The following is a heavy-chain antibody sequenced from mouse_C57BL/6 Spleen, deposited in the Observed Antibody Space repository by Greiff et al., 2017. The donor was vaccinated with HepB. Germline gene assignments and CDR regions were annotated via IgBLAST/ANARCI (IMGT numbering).Heavy chain of an antibody. CDR1: GYAFSSYW. Sequence: VKLMESGAELVKPGASVKISCKASGYAFSSYWMNWVKQRPGKGLEWIGQIYPGDGDTNYNGKFKGKATLTADKSSSTAYMQLSSLTSEDSAVYFCARALIYYYGSSSFAYWGQGTLVTVSA. J-gene: IGHJ3*01. D-gene: IGHD1-1*01. V-gene: IGHV1-80*01. CDR2: IYPGDGDT. CDR3: ARALIYYYGSSSFAY.